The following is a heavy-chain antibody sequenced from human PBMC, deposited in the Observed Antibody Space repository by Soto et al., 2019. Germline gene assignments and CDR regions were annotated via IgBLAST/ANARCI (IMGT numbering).Heavy chain of an antibody. D-gene: IGHD2-15*01. V-gene: IGHV3-7*03. CDR1: GFRFSDYY. CDR3: ARWSQAMDV. Sequence: GGSLRLSCATSGFRFSDYYMTWVRLAPGKGLEWVAYIAQDGTEIYNVDSVRGRFTISRDSAKSSVYLHMNGLTAEDTALYYCARWSQAMDVWGQGTSATVSS. CDR2: IAQDGTEI. J-gene: IGHJ6*02.